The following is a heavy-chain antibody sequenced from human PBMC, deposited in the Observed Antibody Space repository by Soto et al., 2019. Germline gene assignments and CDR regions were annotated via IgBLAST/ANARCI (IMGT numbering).Heavy chain of an antibody. CDR1: GGSISSSSYY. D-gene: IGHD3-10*01. V-gene: IGHV4-39*01. J-gene: IGHJ4*02. CDR2: IYYSGST. Sequence: SETLSLTCTVSGGSISSSSYYWGWIRQPPGKGLEWIGSIYYSGSTYYNPSLKSRVTISVDTSKNQFSLKLSSVTAADTAVYYCARQGDRFGELLDYWGQGTLVTVSS. CDR3: ARQGDRFGELLDY.